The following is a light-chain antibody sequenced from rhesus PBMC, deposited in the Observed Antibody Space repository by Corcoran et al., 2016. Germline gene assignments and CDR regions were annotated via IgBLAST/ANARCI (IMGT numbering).Light chain of an antibody. CDR2: NAS. CDR1: QSISSW. Sequence: DIQMTQSPSSLSASLGDTVTITCRASQSISSWLAWYQPKPGKAPNLLIYNASSLQSGVPSRFSGSGSGTDFTLTISSLQSEDFATYYCQQYSSSPLTFGGGTKVEL. J-gene: IGKJ4*01. V-gene: IGKV1-22*01. CDR3: QQYSSSPLT.